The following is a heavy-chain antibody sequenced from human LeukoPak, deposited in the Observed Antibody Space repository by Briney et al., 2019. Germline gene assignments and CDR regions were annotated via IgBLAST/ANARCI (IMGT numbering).Heavy chain of an antibody. CDR3: ARQTGSGLFILP. V-gene: IGHV4-39*01. J-gene: IGHJ4*02. Sequence: PSETLSLTCTVSGVSISSSNSYWGWIGQPPGKGLEGIGRIYYSGNTYYNASLKSQVSISIDTSKNQFSLRLTSVTAADTAVSYCARQTGSGLFILPGGQGTLVTVSS. CDR2: IYYSGNT. CDR1: GVSISSSNSY. D-gene: IGHD3/OR15-3a*01.